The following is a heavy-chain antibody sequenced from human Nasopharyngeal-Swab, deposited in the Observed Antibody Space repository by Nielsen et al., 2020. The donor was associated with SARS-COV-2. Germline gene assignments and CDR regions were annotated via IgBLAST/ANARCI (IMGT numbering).Heavy chain of an antibody. J-gene: IGHJ4*02. CDR2: VYYSGTT. V-gene: IGHV4-39*07. D-gene: IGHD3/OR15-3a*01. Sequence: GSLRLSCTVSGVSISSDSYYWGWVRQPPGKGLEWIGSVYYSGTTHYNPSLKSRVTVSVGTSKNQFSLKLNSVSAADTAVYYCVSERFVDWLPFDTWGQGTLVTVSS. CDR3: VSERFVDWLPFDT. CDR1: GVSISSDSYY.